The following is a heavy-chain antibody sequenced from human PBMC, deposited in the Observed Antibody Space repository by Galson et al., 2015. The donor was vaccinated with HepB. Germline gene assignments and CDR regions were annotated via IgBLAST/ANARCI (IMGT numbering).Heavy chain of an antibody. V-gene: IGHV1-24*01. Sequence: SVKVSCKVSGYTLTELSMHWVRQAPGKGLEWMGGFDPDDGETIYAQKFQGRVTMTEDTSTDTAYMELSSLRSEDTAVYYCATMGGGYYLAYYFDYWGQGTLVTVSS. D-gene: IGHD3-3*01. CDR3: ATMGGGYYLAYYFDY. CDR1: GYTLTELS. CDR2: FDPDDGET. J-gene: IGHJ4*02.